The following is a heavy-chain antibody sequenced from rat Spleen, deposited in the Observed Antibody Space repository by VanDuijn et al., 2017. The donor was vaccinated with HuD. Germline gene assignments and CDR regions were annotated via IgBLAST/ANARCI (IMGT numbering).Heavy chain of an antibody. CDR3: ARQGTDNIRNYFDY. CDR2: ITNASGRT. V-gene: IGHV5-25*01. D-gene: IGHD1-11*01. CDR1: GLSFSNYD. Sequence: EVQLVESGGGLVQPGRSMKLSCAASGLSFSNYDMAWVRQAPTKGLEWVATITNASGRTYYPDSVKGRFTISRDNAKSTLFLQMDSLRSEDTATYYCARQGTDNIRNYFDYWGQGVMVTVSS. J-gene: IGHJ2*01.